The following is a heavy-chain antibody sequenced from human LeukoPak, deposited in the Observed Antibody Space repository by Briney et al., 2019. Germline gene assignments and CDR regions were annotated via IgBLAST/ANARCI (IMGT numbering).Heavy chain of an antibody. CDR1: GYTFTSYD. CDR2: MNPNSGNT. Sequence: GASVKVSCKASGYTFTSYDINWVRQATGQGLEWMGWMNPNSGNTGYAQKFQGRVTMTRNTSISTAYMELSSLRSEDTAVYYCARSRDILPGYYYYWGQGTLVTVSS. CDR3: ARSRDILPGYYYY. D-gene: IGHD3-9*01. J-gene: IGHJ4*02. V-gene: IGHV1-8*01.